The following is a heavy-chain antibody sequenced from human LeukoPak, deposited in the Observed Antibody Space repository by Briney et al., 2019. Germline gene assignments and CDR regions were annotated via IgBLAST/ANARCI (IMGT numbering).Heavy chain of an antibody. V-gene: IGHV1-24*01. D-gene: IGHD2-2*01. CDR1: GYTLTELS. CDR3: ARDARHKYCSSASCYRGWFDP. Sequence: ASVKVSCKVSGYTLTELSMHWVRQAPGKGLEWMGGFNPEDGETFYAQKFQGRVTMTEDTSTDTAYMELSSLRSEDTAVYYCARDARHKYCSSASCYRGWFDPWGQGTLVTVSS. J-gene: IGHJ5*02. CDR2: FNPEDGET.